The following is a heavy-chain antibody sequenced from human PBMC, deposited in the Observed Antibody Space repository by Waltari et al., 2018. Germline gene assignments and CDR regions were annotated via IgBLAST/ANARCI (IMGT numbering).Heavy chain of an antibody. CDR2: INHSGST. J-gene: IGHJ6*03. CDR1: GGSFSGYY. Sequence: QVQLQQWGAGLLKPSETLSLTCAVYGGSFSGYYWSWIRQPPGKGLEWIGEINHSGSTNYNPSLKSRVTISVDTSKNQFSLKLSSVPAADTAVYYCARAAPYYYYMDVWGKGTTVTISS. CDR3: ARAAPYYYYMDV. V-gene: IGHV4-34*01.